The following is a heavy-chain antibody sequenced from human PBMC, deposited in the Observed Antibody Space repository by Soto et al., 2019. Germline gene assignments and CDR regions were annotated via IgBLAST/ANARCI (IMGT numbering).Heavy chain of an antibody. Sequence: SVKVSCKASGGTFSSYAISWVRQAPGQGLEWMGGIIPIFGTANYAQKFQGRVTITADKSTSTAYMELSSLRSEDTAVYYCARAQNYYDSSGYYIGLDAFDISGQGTMLTVS. J-gene: IGHJ3*02. V-gene: IGHV1-69*06. CDR2: IIPIFGTA. D-gene: IGHD3-22*01. CDR3: ARAQNYYDSSGYYIGLDAFDI. CDR1: GGTFSSYA.